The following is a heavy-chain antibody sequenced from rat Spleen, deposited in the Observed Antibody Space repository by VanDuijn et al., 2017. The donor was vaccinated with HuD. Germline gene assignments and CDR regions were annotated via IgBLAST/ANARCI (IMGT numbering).Heavy chain of an antibody. CDR2: ISTGGGNT. J-gene: IGHJ2*01. CDR1: GFTFSNYY. D-gene: IGHD5-1*01. Sequence: EVQLVESGGGLVQPGRSMKLSCAASGFTFSNYYMAWVRQAPTKGLEWVASISTGGGNTYYRDSVKGRFTSSKDNAKSTLYLQMDSLRSEDTATYYCARHGTNWELEFDYWGQGVMVTVSS. V-gene: IGHV5-25*01. CDR3: ARHGTNWELEFDY.